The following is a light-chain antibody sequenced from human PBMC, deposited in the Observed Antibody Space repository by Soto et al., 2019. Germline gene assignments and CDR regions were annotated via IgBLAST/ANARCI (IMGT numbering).Light chain of an antibody. V-gene: IGKV3-20*01. CDR1: QTVRNNY. CDR3: QQYGSLPPIT. Sequence: EIVLTQSPGTLSLSPGERATLSCRAIQTVRNNYLAWYQQKPGQAPRLLIYGASSRATGIPDRFSGSGSGTDFTLTISRLEPEDFAVYYCQQYGSLPPITFGQGTRLENK. J-gene: IGKJ5*01. CDR2: GAS.